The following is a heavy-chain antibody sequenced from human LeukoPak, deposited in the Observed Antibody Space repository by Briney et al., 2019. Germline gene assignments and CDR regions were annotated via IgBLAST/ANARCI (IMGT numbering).Heavy chain of an antibody. Sequence: ASVKVSCKASGDTFTSYAMHWVRQAPGQRLEWMGWINAGNGNTKYSQKFQGRVTITRDTSASTAYMELSSLRSEDTAVYYCARSRLRSEGYYFDYWGQGTLVTVSS. J-gene: IGHJ4*02. V-gene: IGHV1-3*01. CDR2: INAGNGNT. CDR1: GDTFTSYA. D-gene: IGHD4-17*01. CDR3: ARSRLRSEGYYFDY.